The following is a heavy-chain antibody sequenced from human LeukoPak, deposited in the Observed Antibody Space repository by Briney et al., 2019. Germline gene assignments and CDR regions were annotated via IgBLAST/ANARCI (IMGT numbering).Heavy chain of an antibody. CDR2: INPNSGAT. CDR1: GYTFTGYY. J-gene: IGHJ5*02. D-gene: IGHD3-10*01. CDR3: ARGRFGEWDNWFDP. Sequence: GASVKVSCKASGYTFTGYYIHWVRQAPGQGLEWMAWINPNSGATNYAQKFPGRVTMTRDTSISTAYMELSRLTSDDTAVYFCARGRFGEWDNWFDPWGQGTLVTVSS. V-gene: IGHV1-2*02.